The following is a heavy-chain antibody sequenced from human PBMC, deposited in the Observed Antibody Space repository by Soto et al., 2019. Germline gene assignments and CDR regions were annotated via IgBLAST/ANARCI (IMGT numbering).Heavy chain of an antibody. J-gene: IGHJ3*01. Sequence: QVQLVQSGAEVKKPGSSVKVSCKASGGTLNKHAITWVRRAPGQGLEWLGGIIPMFGIPNYPQRFQGRVIITADDSTNTSHMELSSLTSDDTAVYFWARGGTSGWLKGAYDVWGQGTMVTVS. CDR2: IIPMFGIP. V-gene: IGHV1-69*01. CDR3: ARGGTSGWLKGAYDV. CDR1: GGTLNKHA. D-gene: IGHD6-19*01.